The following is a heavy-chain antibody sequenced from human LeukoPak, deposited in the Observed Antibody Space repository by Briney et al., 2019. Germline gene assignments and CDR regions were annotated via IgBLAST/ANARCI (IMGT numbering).Heavy chain of an antibody. J-gene: IGHJ4*02. CDR3: AKDKDCSSTSCYFDY. D-gene: IGHD2-2*01. CDR2: ISGSGGGT. V-gene: IGHV3-23*01. Sequence: GGPLRLSCAASGFTFSSYAMSWVRQAPGKGLEWVSAISGSGGGTYCADSVKGRFTISRDNSKNTLYLQMNSLRAEDTAVYYCAKDKDCSSTSCYFDYWGQGTLVTVSS. CDR1: GFTFSSYA.